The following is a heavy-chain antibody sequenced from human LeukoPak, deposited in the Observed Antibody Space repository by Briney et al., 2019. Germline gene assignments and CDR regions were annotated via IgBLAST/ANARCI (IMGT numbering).Heavy chain of an antibody. CDR2: ISYDGSDK. V-gene: IGHV3-30*03. CDR3: ATELRIAAAGFDAFDI. Sequence: GGSLRLSCAASGFTFGSYAMHWVRQAPGKGLEWVALISYDGSDKYYADSVKGRFTISRDNSKNTLYLQMNSLRAEDTAVYYCATELRIAAAGFDAFDIWGQGTMVTVSS. J-gene: IGHJ3*02. CDR1: GFTFGSYA. D-gene: IGHD6-13*01.